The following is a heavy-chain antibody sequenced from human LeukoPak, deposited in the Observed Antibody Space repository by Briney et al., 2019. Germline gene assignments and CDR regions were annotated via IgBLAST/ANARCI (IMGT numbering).Heavy chain of an antibody. J-gene: IGHJ4*02. V-gene: IGHV3-23*01. CDR2: ISGSGGST. CDR3: AKDRLWFGESFDY. Sequence: GGSLRLSCAASGFTFSSYAMSWVRQAPGKGLEWVSAISGSGGSTYYADSEKGRFTISRDNSKNTLYLQMNSLRAEDTAVYYCAKDRLWFGESFDYWGQGTLVTVSS. D-gene: IGHD3-10*01. CDR1: GFTFSSYA.